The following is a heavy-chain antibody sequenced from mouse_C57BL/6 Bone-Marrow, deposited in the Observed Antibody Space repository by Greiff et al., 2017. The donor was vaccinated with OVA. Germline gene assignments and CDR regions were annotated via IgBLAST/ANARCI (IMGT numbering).Heavy chain of an antibody. V-gene: IGHV3-6*01. Sequence: ESGPGLVKPSQSLSLTCSVTGYSITSGYYWNWIRQFPGNKLEWMGYISYDGSNNYNPSLKNRISITRDTSKNQFFLKLNSVTTEDTATYYCARELITTWGQGTTLTVSS. J-gene: IGHJ2*01. CDR1: GYSITSGYY. D-gene: IGHD1-1*01. CDR2: ISYDGSN. CDR3: ARELITT.